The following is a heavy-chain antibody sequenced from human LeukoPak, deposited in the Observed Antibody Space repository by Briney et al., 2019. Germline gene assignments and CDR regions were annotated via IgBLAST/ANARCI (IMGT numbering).Heavy chain of an antibody. CDR3: ARGILTGYYQFDY. D-gene: IGHD3-9*01. CDR2: IYYSGST. Sequence: SETLSLTCTVSGGSISSYYWSWIRQPPGKGLEWIGYIYYSGSTNYNPSLKSRVTIPVDTSKNQFSLKLSSVTAADTAVYYCARGILTGYYQFDYWGQGTLVTVSS. J-gene: IGHJ4*02. CDR1: GGSISSYY. V-gene: IGHV4-59*01.